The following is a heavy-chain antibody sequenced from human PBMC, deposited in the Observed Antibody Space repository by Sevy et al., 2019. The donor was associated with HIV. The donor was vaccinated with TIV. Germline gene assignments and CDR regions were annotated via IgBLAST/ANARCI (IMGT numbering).Heavy chain of an antibody. CDR3: ARQGQLDDAFDI. Sequence: GGSLRLSCAASGFTVSSNYMSWIRQAPGKGPEWVSVIYSGGTTHYTDSVKGRFTISRDNSKNTLYFQMNSLRAEDTAVYYCARQGQLDDAFDIWGQGTMVTVSS. V-gene: IGHV3-53*01. J-gene: IGHJ3*02. D-gene: IGHD1-1*01. CDR1: GFTVSSNY. CDR2: IYSGGTT.